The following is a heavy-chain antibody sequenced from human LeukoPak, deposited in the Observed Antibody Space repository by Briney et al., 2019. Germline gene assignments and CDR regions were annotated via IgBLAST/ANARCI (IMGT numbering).Heavy chain of an antibody. J-gene: IGHJ4*02. CDR3: ASDGYVDY. CDR2: ISYDGSNK. CDR1: GFTFSSYA. V-gene: IGHV3-30*04. Sequence: PGRSLRLSCAASGFTFSSYAMHWVRQAPGKGLEWVAVISYDGSNKYYADSVKGRFTISRDNSKNTLYLQMNSLRAEDTVVYYCASDGYVDYWGQGTLVTVSS.